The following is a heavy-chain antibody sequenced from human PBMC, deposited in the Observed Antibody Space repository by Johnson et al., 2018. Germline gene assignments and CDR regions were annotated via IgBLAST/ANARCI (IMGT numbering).Heavy chain of an antibody. V-gene: IGHV4-61*01. Sequence: QVQLQESGPGLLKPSETLSLTCAVSGDSVNINTYYWTWIRQPPGKGLEWIGYVYYNGGTNYNPSLKSRVTISVDTSKHQFSLTLGSVTAADTAVYYCARGPTVLYYYYGLDVWGQGTTVTVSS. CDR3: ARGPTVLYYYYGLDV. CDR1: GDSVNINTYY. CDR2: VYYNGGT. D-gene: IGHD4-11*01. J-gene: IGHJ6*02.